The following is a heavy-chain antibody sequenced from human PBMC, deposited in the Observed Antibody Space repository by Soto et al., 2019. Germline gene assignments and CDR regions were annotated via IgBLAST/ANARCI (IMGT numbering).Heavy chain of an antibody. CDR1: GGTFSSYA. CDR3: ARDVDTTPLRFGY. D-gene: IGHD5-18*01. Sequence: QVQLVQSGAEVKKPGSSVKVSCKASGGTFSSYAISWVRQAPGQGLEWMGVIIPIFGTTTYAQKFQGRVTITADESTSTAYMELSSLRSEDTAVYYCARDVDTTPLRFGYWGQGTLVTVSS. V-gene: IGHV1-69*12. CDR2: IIPIFGTT. J-gene: IGHJ4*02.